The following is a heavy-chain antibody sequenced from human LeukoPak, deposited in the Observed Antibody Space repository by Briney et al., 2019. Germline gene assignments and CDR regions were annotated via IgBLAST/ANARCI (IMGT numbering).Heavy chain of an antibody. V-gene: IGHV3-23*01. Sequence: GGSLRLSCAASGFTFSSYAMSWVRQAPGKGLEWVSVISGSGDSTYYADSVKGRFTISRDNSKNTLFLQMNSLRAEDTAVYYCAKDTRAGYYYFDYWGQGTLVTVSS. CDR2: ISGSGDST. D-gene: IGHD5-18*01. CDR3: AKDTRAGYYYFDY. J-gene: IGHJ4*02. CDR1: GFTFSSYA.